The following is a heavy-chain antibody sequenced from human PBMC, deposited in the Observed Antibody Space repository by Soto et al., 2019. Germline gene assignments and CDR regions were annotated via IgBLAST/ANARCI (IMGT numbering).Heavy chain of an antibody. CDR2: TSIYNGHT. D-gene: IGHD4-17*01. CDR3: ARWDDYGASDQYHFDQ. J-gene: IGHJ4*02. V-gene: IGHV1-18*01. Sequence: QVPLVQSGPEVQKPGASLKVSCKASGYTFTASAISWVRQAPGQGLEWMGWTSIYNGHTEYSPQFLCRVVMTTDTSADTAYLELKSLRPDDATLYYCARWDDYGASDQYHFDQWGQGTLVTVSS. CDR1: GYTFTASA.